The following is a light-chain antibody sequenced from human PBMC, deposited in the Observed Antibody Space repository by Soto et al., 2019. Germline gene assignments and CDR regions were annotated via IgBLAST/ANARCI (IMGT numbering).Light chain of an antibody. CDR3: CSYAGSYTWV. V-gene: IGLV2-11*01. Sequence: QSALTQPASVSGSPGQSITISCTGTSSDFGNYNLVSWYQQHPGKVPKLMIYDVSKRPSGVPDRFSGSKSGNTASLTISGLQAEDEADYYCCSYAGSYTWVFGGGTKLTVL. CDR1: SSDFGNYNL. J-gene: IGLJ3*02. CDR2: DVS.